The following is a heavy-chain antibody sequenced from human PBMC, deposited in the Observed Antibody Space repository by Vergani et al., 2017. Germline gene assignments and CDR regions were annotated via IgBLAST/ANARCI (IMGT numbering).Heavy chain of an antibody. Sequence: QVQLVQSGAEVKKPGSSVKVSCKASGGTFSSYTISWVRQAPGQGLEWMGRIIPILGIANYAQKFQGRVTITADKSTSTAYMELSSLRSEDTAVYYCARGGSIYDAIDYWGQGTLVTVSS. V-gene: IGHV1-69*02. CDR2: IIPILGIA. CDR1: GGTFSSYT. D-gene: IGHD3-16*01. CDR3: ARGGSIYDAIDY. J-gene: IGHJ4*02.